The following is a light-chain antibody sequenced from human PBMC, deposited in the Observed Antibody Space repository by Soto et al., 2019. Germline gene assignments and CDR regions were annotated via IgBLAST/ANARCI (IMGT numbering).Light chain of an antibody. V-gene: IGKV1-5*03. J-gene: IGKJ1*01. Sequence: DIQMTQSPSTLSASVGDRVTITCRASQSVSVWLAWYQQKPGKAPKLLIYMASRLESGVPSRFSGSGSGTEFTLTISSLQPDDFATYYCQQYNDYSRLFGQGTKVEIK. CDR2: MAS. CDR3: QQYNDYSRL. CDR1: QSVSVW.